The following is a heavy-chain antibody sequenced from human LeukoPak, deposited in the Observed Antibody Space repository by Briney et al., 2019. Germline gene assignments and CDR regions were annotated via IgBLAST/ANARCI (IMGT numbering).Heavy chain of an antibody. D-gene: IGHD2-15*01. CDR3: ARGNDYSGGSCYSHYYYYYMDV. J-gene: IGHJ6*03. V-gene: IGHV4-59*01. Sequence: SETLSLTCTVSGGSISSYYWSWIRRPPGKGLEWIGYIYYSGSTNYNPSLKSRVTISVDTSKNQFSLKLSSVTAADTAVYYCARGNDYSGGSCYSHYYYYYMDVWGKGTTVTISS. CDR2: IYYSGST. CDR1: GGSISSYY.